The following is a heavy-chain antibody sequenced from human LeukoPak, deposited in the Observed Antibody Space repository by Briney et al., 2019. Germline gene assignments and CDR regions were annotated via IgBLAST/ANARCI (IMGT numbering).Heavy chain of an antibody. CDR2: IRPDGHNK. V-gene: IGHV3-30*02. D-gene: IGHD3-3*02. CDR1: GFIFIGYG. Sequence: GSLRLSCAASGFIFIGYGMHWVRQAPGKGPEWVAFIRPDGHNKYYADSVKGRFMISRDNSKNTVDLQMNSLRGDDTAMYYCAKEGAASWDVDVWGKGTTVTVSS. J-gene: IGHJ6*04. CDR3: AKEGAASWDVDV.